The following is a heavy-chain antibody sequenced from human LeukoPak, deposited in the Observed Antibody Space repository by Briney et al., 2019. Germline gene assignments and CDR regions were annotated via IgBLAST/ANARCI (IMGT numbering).Heavy chain of an antibody. CDR2: ISSSGSTI. D-gene: IGHD3-22*01. CDR1: GFTFSDYY. V-gene: IGHV3-11*04. Sequence: KPGGSLRLSCAASGFTFSDYYMSWIRQAPGKGLEWVSYISSSGSTIYYADSVKGRFTISRDNAKNSLYLQMNSLRAEDTAVYYCARDWGGSYYDSSEDLFDYWGQGTLVTVSS. J-gene: IGHJ4*02. CDR3: ARDWGGSYYDSSEDLFDY.